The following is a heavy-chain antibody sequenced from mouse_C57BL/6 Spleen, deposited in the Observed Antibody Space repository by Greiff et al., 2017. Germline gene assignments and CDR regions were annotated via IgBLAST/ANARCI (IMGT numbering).Heavy chain of an antibody. Sequence: EVQLQQSGPELVKPGASVKISCKASGYTFTDYYMNWVKQSHGKSLEWIGDINPNNGGTSYNQKFKGKATLTVDKSSSTAYMELRSLTSEDSAVYYCARRDCYGFDYWGQGTTLTVSS. CDR1: GYTFTDYY. CDR3: ARRDCYGFDY. CDR2: INPNNGGT. D-gene: IGHD1-1*01. V-gene: IGHV1-26*01. J-gene: IGHJ2*01.